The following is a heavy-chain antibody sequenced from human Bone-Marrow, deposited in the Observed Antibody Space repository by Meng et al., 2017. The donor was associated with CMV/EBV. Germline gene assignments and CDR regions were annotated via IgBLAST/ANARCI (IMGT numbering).Heavy chain of an antibody. J-gene: IGHJ4*02. CDR2: ISNDGNNK. V-gene: IGHV3-30-3*01. D-gene: IGHD3-10*01. Sequence: ASGFTFRTYAMHWVRQAPGKGLEWVAVISNDGNNKYYADSVKGRFTISRDNSKNTLFLQMNSLRAEDTAVFYCVTDRQEGGIGEVAYWGQGTLVTVSS. CDR3: VTDRQEGGIGEVAY. CDR1: GFTFRTYA.